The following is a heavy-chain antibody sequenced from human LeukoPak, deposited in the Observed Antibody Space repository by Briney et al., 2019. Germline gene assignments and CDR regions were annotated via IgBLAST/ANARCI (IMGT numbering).Heavy chain of an antibody. Sequence: PGGSLRLSCAASGFTFSSYAMHWVRQAPGKGLEWVAVISYDGSNKYYADSVKGRFTTSRDNSKNTLYLQMNSLRAEDTAVYYCARDPGYSYSDYWGQGTLVTVSS. CDR1: GFTFSSYA. CDR2: ISYDGSNK. D-gene: IGHD5-18*01. CDR3: ARDPGYSYSDY. J-gene: IGHJ4*02. V-gene: IGHV3-30-3*01.